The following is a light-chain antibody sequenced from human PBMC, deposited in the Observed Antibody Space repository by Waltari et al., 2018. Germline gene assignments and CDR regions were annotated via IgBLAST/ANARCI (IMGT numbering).Light chain of an antibody. V-gene: IGKV1-33*01. J-gene: IGKJ4*01. CDR2: DAS. Sequence: IQMTQSPSSLSASVRDRVTITCQASQDISNFLNWYQQKPGKAPKLLIYDASILQTGVPSRFRGRGSGSDFTLTISSLEPEDFATYYCQQHDRPPLTFGGGTRVEIK. CDR1: QDISNF. CDR3: QQHDRPPLT.